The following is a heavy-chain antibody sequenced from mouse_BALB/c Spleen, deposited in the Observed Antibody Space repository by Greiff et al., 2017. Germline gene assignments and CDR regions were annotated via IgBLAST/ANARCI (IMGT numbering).Heavy chain of an antibody. D-gene: IGHD1-1*01. Sequence: QVQLKQSGPGLVAPSQSLSITCTVSGFSLTGYGVNWVRQPPGKGLEWLGMIWGDGSTDYNSALKSRLSISKDNSKSQVFLKMNSLQTDDTARYYCARVSYYDGSGYWYFDVWGAGTTVTVSS. CDR2: IWGDGST. J-gene: IGHJ1*01. V-gene: IGHV2-6-7*01. CDR1: GFSLTGYG. CDR3: ARVSYYDGSGYWYFDV.